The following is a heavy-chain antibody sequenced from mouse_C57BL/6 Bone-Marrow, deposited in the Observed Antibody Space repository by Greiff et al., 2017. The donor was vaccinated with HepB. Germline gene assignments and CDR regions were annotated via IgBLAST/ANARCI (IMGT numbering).Heavy chain of an antibody. CDR2: ISNLAYST. D-gene: IGHD1-1*01. CDR1: GFTFSDYG. J-gene: IGHJ1*03. V-gene: IGHV5-15*01. CDR3: ARRDYYGSSYEYFDV. Sequence: EVLLVESGGGLVQPGGSLKLSCAASGFTFSDYGMAWVRQAPGHGPEWVAFISNLAYSTYYADTVTGRFTISRETAKNTLYLEMSSLRSEDTAMDYCARRDYYGSSYEYFDVWGTGTTVTVSS.